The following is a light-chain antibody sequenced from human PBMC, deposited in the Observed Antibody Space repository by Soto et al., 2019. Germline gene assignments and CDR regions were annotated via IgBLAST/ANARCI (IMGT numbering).Light chain of an antibody. V-gene: IGKV1-39*01. CDR2: AAS. CDR3: QQSYSTPPT. Sequence: DIQMTQSPSSLSASVGDRVTITCRASQSISNYLNWYQQKPGKAPKVLIYAASSLQGGAPSRFSATGSGTDFTLTISSLQPKDSATYYCQQSYSTPPTFGQGTKLEIK. J-gene: IGKJ2*01. CDR1: QSISNY.